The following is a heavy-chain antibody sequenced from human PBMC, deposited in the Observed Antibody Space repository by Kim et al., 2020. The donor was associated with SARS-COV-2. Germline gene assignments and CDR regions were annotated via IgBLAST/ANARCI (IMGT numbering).Heavy chain of an antibody. D-gene: IGHD6-13*01. J-gene: IGHJ4*02. Sequence: SVKGRFTISRANSKNTLYLQMNSLRAEDTAVYYCAKVYSSSWYDDTTTDYWGQGTLVTVSS. CDR3: AKVYSSSWYDDTTTDY. V-gene: IGHV3-23*01.